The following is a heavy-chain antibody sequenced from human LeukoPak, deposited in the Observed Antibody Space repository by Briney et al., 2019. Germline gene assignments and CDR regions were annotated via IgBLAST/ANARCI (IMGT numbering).Heavy chain of an antibody. V-gene: IGHV3-7*01. CDR1: GFTFSKTW. J-gene: IGHJ4*02. Sequence: GGSLRLSCAASGFTFSKTWMSWVRQAPGKGLEWVANIKVDGSERYYVHSVKGRFTISRDNAKNSLYLQMNSLRAEDTAIYYCARDWNYGFDYWGQGALVTVSS. CDR3: ARDWNYGFDY. D-gene: IGHD1-7*01. CDR2: IKVDGSER.